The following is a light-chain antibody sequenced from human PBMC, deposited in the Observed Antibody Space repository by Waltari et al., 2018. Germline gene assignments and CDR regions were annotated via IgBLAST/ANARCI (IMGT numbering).Light chain of an antibody. J-gene: IGLJ3*02. V-gene: IGLV2-11*01. CDR3: CSDAGSYTWV. Sequence: QSALTQPRSVSGSPGQSVTISCTGTSSDVGGYNYVSWHQQHPSKAPKLMIYDVSKRPSGVPDPFSGSKSGNTASLTLSWLQAEDEADYYCCSDAGSYTWVFGGGTKLTVL. CDR1: SSDVGGYNY. CDR2: DVS.